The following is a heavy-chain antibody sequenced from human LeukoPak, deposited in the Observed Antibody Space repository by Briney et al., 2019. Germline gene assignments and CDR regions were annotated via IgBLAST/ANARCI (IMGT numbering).Heavy chain of an antibody. J-gene: IGHJ4*02. CDR1: GFTFSSYW. CDR2: VNSDGSST. Sequence: PGGSLRLSCAASGFTFSSYWMHWVRQAPGKGLVWVSRVNSDGSSTDYADSVKGRFTISRDNAKNTLYLQMNSLRAEDTAVYYCARGYSGTYRLGYWGRGTLVTVSS. D-gene: IGHD1-26*01. V-gene: IGHV3-74*01. CDR3: ARGYSGTYRLGY.